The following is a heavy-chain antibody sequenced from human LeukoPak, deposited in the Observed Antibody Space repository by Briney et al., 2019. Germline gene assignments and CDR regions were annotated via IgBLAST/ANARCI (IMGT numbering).Heavy chain of an antibody. V-gene: IGHV3-21*01. J-gene: IGHJ5*02. CDR2: ISSSSSYI. CDR3: AYAVAGTLGFDP. CDR1: GFTFSSYS. Sequence: TGGSLRLSCAASGFTFSSYSMTWVRQAPGKGLEWVSSISSSSSYIYYADSVKGRFTISRDNAKNSLYLQMNSLRAEDTAVYYCAYAVAGTLGFDPWGQGTLVTVSS. D-gene: IGHD6-19*01.